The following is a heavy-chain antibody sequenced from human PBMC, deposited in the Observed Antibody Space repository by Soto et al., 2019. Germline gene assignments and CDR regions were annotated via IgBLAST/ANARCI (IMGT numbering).Heavy chain of an antibody. V-gene: IGHV1-2*02. CDR2: INPNGGGT. J-gene: IGHJ6*03. CDR1: GDSFNDYY. D-gene: IGHD5-12*01. CDR3: ARESGGATATLDYYYFYMDV. Sequence: VQLVQSEAEVKKPGASVKVSCKTSGDSFNDYYIHWVRQAPGQGLEWMGWINPNGGGTKYAQKFQGRVTVTRDTSIRTVYMELSSLRSGDTAVYYCARESGGATATLDYYYFYMDVWGKGTTVTVSS.